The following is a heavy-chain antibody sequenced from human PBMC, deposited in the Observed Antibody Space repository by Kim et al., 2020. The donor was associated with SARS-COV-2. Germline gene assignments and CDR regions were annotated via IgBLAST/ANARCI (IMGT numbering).Heavy chain of an antibody. Sequence: GGSLRLSCAASGFTFSSYAMHWVRQAPGKGLEWVAVISYDGSNKYYADSVKGRFTISRDNSKNTLYLQMNSLRAEDTAVYYCARAGYCGGDCYSGLDYWGQGTLVTVSS. D-gene: IGHD2-21*01. CDR3: ARAGYCGGDCYSGLDY. V-gene: IGHV3-30-3*01. CDR1: GFTFSSYA. CDR2: ISYDGSNK. J-gene: IGHJ4*02.